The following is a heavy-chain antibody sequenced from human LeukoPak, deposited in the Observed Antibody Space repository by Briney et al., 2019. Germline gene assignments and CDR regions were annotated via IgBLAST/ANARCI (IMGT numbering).Heavy chain of an antibody. CDR2: IYPGDSDT. Sequence: GESLKISCEGSGYSFSTFWIGWVRQMPGKGLEWMGIIYPGDSDTRYSPSFQGQVTISADKSISTAYLQWSSLKASDTAMYYCARDNSNYFDYWGQGTLVTVSS. CDR1: GYSFSTFW. V-gene: IGHV5-51*01. CDR3: ARDNSNYFDY. J-gene: IGHJ4*02. D-gene: IGHD4-11*01.